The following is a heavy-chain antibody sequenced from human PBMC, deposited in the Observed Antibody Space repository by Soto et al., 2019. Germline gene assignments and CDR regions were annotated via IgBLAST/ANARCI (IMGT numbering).Heavy chain of an antibody. CDR2: MNPSSGST. CDR3: ARDYFGSASQAIDC. V-gene: IGHV1-8*01. D-gene: IGHD3-10*01. CDR1: GYTFTSYY. J-gene: IGHJ4*02. Sequence: WASVKVSCNASGYTFTSYYINWVRQVTGQGLEWMGWMNPSSGSTGYAQKFQGRVTMTRNTSISTAYMELTSLTSDDTAVYYCARDYFGSASQAIDCWAQGTLVTVSS.